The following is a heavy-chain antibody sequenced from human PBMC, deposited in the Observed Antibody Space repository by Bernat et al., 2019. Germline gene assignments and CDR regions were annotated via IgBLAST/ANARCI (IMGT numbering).Heavy chain of an antibody. V-gene: IGHV4-39*01. CDR2: IYYTGST. CDR3: ARQIVGAHDF. J-gene: IGHJ4*02. Sequence: QLQLQESGPGLVRPSETLSLTCSVSGNSISSGSHYWGWFRQPPGKGLEYIGTIYYTGSTYYNPSLRSRDTISMDTSKNHFSLKLSSVTAADTAVYYCARQIVGAHDFWGQGTLVTVSS. D-gene: IGHD1-26*01. CDR1: GNSISSGSHY.